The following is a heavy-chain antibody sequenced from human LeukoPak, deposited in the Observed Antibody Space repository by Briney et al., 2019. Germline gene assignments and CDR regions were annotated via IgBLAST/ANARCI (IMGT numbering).Heavy chain of an antibody. V-gene: IGHV1-69*05. Sequence: SVKASCKASRGTFSSYAISWVRQAPGQGREWVGGIIPIFGTANYAQKFQGRVTITTDESTSTAYMELSSLRSKDTAVYYCASGSRTPNYYYYYMDVWGKGTTVTVSS. CDR2: IIPIFGTA. CDR1: RGTFSSYA. CDR3: ASGSRTPNYYYYYMDV. J-gene: IGHJ6*03. D-gene: IGHD1-14*01.